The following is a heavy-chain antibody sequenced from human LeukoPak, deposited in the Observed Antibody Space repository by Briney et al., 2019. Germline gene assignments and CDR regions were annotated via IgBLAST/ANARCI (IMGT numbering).Heavy chain of an antibody. CDR3: ARGVQYYDSSGYYLDNFDY. Sequence: SETLSLTCTVSGGSISSGDYYWSWIRQPPGKGLEWIGYIYYSGSTYYNPPLKSRVTISVDTSKNQFSLKLSSVTAADTAVYYCARGVQYYDSSGYYLDNFDYWGQGTLVTVSS. CDR2: IYYSGST. V-gene: IGHV4-30-4*01. CDR1: GGSISSGDYY. J-gene: IGHJ4*02. D-gene: IGHD3-22*01.